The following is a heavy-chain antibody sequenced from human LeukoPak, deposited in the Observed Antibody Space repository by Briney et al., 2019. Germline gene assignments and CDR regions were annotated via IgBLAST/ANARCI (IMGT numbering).Heavy chain of an antibody. D-gene: IGHD2-2*01. V-gene: IGHV1-69*04. CDR3: ARDMGYGSSTGCYRIDYYSYSGRDV. CDR1: GGTFSSYT. J-gene: IGHJ6*02. CDR2: IIPILGIA. Sequence: GASVKVSCKASGGTFSSYTISWVRQAPGQGLEWMGRIIPILGIANYAQKFQGRVTITADKSTSTAYMELSSLRSEDTAVYYCARDMGYGSSTGCYRIDYYSYSGRDVWGQGPTVTVSS.